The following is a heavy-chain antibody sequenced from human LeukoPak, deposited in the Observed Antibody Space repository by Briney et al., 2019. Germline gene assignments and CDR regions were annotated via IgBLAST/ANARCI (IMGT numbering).Heavy chain of an antibody. J-gene: IGHJ4*02. CDR1: GGSISSDY. D-gene: IGHD2-8*01. CDR3: ARAAARYCTTGVCYTYGAPYFDY. Sequence: SETLSLTCTVSGGSISSDYWSWIRQPPGKGLEWIGTNYNPSLKSLVTISVDTSKNQFSLKLSSVTAADTAVYYCARAAARYCTTGVCYTYGAPYFDYWGQGTLVTVSS. CDR2: T. V-gene: IGHV4-59*01.